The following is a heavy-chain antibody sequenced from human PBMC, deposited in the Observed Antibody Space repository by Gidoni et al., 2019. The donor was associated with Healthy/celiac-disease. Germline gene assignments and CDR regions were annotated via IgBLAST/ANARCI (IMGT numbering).Heavy chain of an antibody. D-gene: IGHD5-18*01. CDR1: GGSISSGGYY. V-gene: IGHV4-31*03. Sequence: QVQLQESGPGLRQPSRTLSLTCTVPGGSISSGGYYWSWIRQHPGKGLEWIGYIYYSGSTYYNPSLKSRVTISVATSKNQFSLKLSSVTAADTAVYYCARGGYSYGEIDYWGQGTLVTVSS. CDR2: IYYSGST. CDR3: ARGGYSYGEIDY. J-gene: IGHJ4*02.